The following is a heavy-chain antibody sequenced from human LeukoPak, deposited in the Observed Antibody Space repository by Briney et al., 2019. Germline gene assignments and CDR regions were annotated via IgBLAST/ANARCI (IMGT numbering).Heavy chain of an antibody. CDR3: AISGLGLPFDY. CDR1: GGSFTGYD. V-gene: IGHV4-34*01. CDR2: INHSGST. D-gene: IGHD3-16*01. J-gene: IGHJ4*02. Sequence: SETLSPTCAVYGGSFTGYDWSWIREPPGQGLGWSGEINHSGSTNYNTSLKSRVTISVDTSKNQFSLKLSSVTAADTAVYYCAISGLGLPFDYWGQGTLVTVSS.